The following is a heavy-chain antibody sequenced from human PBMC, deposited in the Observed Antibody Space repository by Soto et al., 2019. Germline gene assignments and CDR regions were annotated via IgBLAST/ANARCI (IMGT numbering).Heavy chain of an antibody. V-gene: IGHV3-23*01. D-gene: IGHD6-19*01. CDR3: AKVGSGWYYFDY. J-gene: IGHJ4*02. CDR1: GFTFRNYP. Sequence: EVQVLESGGGLVQPGGSLTLSWAPSGFTFRNYPRGWVRQAPGKGLAWVSGMSGSGASTHYADSVKGRFTFSRDNSKNTLYLQMNSLRGEDTAIYYCAKVGSGWYYFDYWGQGTLVTVSS. CDR2: MSGSGAST.